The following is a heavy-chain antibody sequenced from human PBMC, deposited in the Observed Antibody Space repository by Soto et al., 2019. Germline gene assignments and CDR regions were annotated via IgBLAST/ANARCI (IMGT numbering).Heavy chain of an antibody. Sequence: ASVKVSCKASGYTFTGYFMHWVRQAPGQGLEWMGWINPYSGGADYAQRFQGRVTMTRDTSISTVYMELSRLRFDDTAVYYCARVMRGDYYNSPLDVWGQGTVVTVSS. V-gene: IGHV1-2*02. CDR2: INPYSGGA. D-gene: IGHD3-10*01. CDR1: GYTFTGYF. CDR3: ARVMRGDYYNSPLDV. J-gene: IGHJ4*02.